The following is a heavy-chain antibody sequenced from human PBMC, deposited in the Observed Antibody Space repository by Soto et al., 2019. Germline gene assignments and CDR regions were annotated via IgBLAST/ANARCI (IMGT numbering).Heavy chain of an antibody. CDR2: INPSGGST. CDR1: GYTFTSYY. CDR3: SRDLRRYLYLAHGMDL. J-gene: IGHJ6*02. D-gene: IGHD3-9*01. V-gene: IGHV1-46*01. Sequence: GASVKVSCKASGYTFTSYYMHWVRQAPGQGLEWMGIINPSGGSTSYAQKFQGRVTMTRDTSTSTVYMELSSLRSEDTAVCYCSRDLRRYLYLAHGMDLLGQGTPVTISS.